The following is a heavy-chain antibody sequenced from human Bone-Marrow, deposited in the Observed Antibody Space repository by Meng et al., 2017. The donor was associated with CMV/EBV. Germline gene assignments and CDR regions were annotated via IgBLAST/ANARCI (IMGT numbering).Heavy chain of an antibody. V-gene: IGHV4-4*02. J-gene: IGHJ4*02. CDR1: GVSISSSNW. D-gene: IGHD1-26*01. CDR3: ARRYSGSYWG. CDR2: IYHSGST. Sequence: RTCAVSGVSISSSNWWSWGRQPPGKGLEWIGEIYHSGSTNYNPSLKSRVTISVDKSKNQFSLNLSSVTAADTAVYYCARRYSGSYWGWGQGTLVTVSS.